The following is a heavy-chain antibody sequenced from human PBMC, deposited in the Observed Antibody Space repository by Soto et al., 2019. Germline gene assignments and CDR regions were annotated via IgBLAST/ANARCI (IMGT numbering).Heavy chain of an antibody. CDR2: TYYRSKWYN. D-gene: IGHD6-13*01. CDR3: ARALRRYSSSWYYYYGMDV. CDR1: GDSVSSNSAA. Sequence: SQTLSLTCAISGDSVSSNSAAWNWIRQSPSRGLEWLGRTYYRSKWYNDYAVSVKSRITINPDTSKNQFSLQLNSVTPEDTAVYYCARALRRYSSSWYYYYGMDVWGQGTTVTVSS. V-gene: IGHV6-1*01. J-gene: IGHJ6*02.